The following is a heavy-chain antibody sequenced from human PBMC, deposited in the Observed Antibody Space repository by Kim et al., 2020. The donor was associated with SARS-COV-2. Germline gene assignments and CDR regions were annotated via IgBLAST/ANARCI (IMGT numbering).Heavy chain of an antibody. D-gene: IGHD1-26*01. V-gene: IGHV3-11*01. CDR1: GFTFSDYS. Sequence: GGSLRLSCAASGFTFSDYSMSWIRQAPGKGLEWISYISGRGSAIYYADSVKGRFTISRDNAKKSLYLQMNSLTVEDTAVYYCVRGSLWGGDYWGQGTLVTVSS. CDR2: ISGRGSAI. J-gene: IGHJ4*02. CDR3: VRGSLWGGDY.